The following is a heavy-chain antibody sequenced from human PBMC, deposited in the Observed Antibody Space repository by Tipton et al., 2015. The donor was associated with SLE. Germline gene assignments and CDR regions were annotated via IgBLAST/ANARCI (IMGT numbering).Heavy chain of an antibody. J-gene: IGHJ6*02. D-gene: IGHD6-13*01. V-gene: IGHV4-59*12. CDR3: ARGISEYSSSWYYFYHGMDV. CDR1: GGSISSYY. Sequence: TLSLTCTVSGGSISSYYWSWIRQPPGKGLEWIGNIYYSGNTNYNPSLKSRVTISADTSKNQFSLKLTSVTVADTAVYYCARGISEYSSSWYYFYHGMDVWGQGTTVTVSS. CDR2: IYYSGNT.